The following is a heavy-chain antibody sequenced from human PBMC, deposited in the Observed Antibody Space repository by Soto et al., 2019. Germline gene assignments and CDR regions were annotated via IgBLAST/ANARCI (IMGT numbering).Heavy chain of an antibody. D-gene: IGHD5-18*01. J-gene: IGHJ4*02. CDR1: GGSISSYY. Sequence: QVQLQESGPGLVKPSETLSLTCTVSGGSISSYYWSWLRQPPGKGLEWIGYIYYSGSTNYNPYLTSRVTISVDTSKNQFSLKLRSVTAADPDVYYCARRYGSCFDYWGQGTLVTVSS. CDR2: IYYSGST. CDR3: ARRYGSCFDY. V-gene: IGHV4-59*08.